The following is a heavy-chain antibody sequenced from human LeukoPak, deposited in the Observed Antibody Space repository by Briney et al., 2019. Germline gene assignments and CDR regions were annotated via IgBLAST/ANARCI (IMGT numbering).Heavy chain of an antibody. V-gene: IGHV3-53*01. Sequence: PGGSLRLSCAAAGFTVSSSYMSWVRQAPGKGLEWVSVIYSGGATYYADSVKGRFTLSRDNSKNTLYLQMNSLRAEDTAVYYCARCYYGSGSCPSDAFDIWGQGTMVTVSS. CDR1: GFTVSSSY. J-gene: IGHJ3*02. D-gene: IGHD3-10*01. CDR2: IYSGGAT. CDR3: ARCYYGSGSCPSDAFDI.